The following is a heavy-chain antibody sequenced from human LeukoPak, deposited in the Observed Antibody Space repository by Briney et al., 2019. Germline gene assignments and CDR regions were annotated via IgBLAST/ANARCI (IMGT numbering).Heavy chain of an antibody. Sequence: GGSLRLSCVASEFTVSNYFMSWVRQAPGKGLEWGSFIYLGGSTFYADSVKGRFTISRDNSNNALYLQMNSLRPEDTAVYYGAREGGSGYCSTTSCSLDVWGKGTTVTVSS. J-gene: IGHJ6*03. CDR3: AREGGSGYCSTTSCSLDV. CDR2: IYLGGST. V-gene: IGHV3-66*02. CDR1: EFTVSNYF. D-gene: IGHD2-2*01.